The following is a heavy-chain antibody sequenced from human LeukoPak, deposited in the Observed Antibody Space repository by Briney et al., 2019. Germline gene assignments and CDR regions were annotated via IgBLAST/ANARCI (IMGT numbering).Heavy chain of an antibody. CDR1: GFTFSSYG. V-gene: IGHV3-30*18. J-gene: IGHJ5*02. CDR2: ISYDGSNK. D-gene: IGHD3-9*01. CDR3: AKDKPPSILTGFGLLDT. Sequence: GGSLRLSCAVSGFTFSSYGMHWVRQAPGKGLEWLALISYDGSNKYYADSVKGRFIVSRDNSKNTLYLQMNSLRSDDTAVYYCAKDKPPSILTGFGLLDTWGQGTLVTVSS.